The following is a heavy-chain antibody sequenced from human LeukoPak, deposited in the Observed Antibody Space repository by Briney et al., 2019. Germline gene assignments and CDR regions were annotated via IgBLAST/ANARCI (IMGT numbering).Heavy chain of an antibody. CDR1: GFTFSSYG. Sequence: GGSLRLSCAASGFTFSSYGMHWVRQAPGKGLEWVAFIRYDGSNKYYADSVKGRFTISRDNSKNTLYLQMNSLRAEDTAVYYCAKGPLKYSSVWYPTDDYWGQGTLVTVSS. CDR2: IRYDGSNK. V-gene: IGHV3-30*02. D-gene: IGHD6-19*01. CDR3: AKGPLKYSSVWYPTDDY. J-gene: IGHJ4*02.